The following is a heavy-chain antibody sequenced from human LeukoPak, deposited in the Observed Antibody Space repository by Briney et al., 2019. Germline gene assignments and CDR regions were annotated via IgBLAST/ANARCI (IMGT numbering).Heavy chain of an antibody. CDR1: GFTFSSYW. Sequence: GGSLRLSCAASGFTFSSYWMSWVRQAPGKGLEWVANIKQDGSEKYYVDSVKGRFTISRDNAKNSLYLQMNSPRAEDTAVYYCARADWSAGDYYYYYGMDVWGKGTTVTVSS. V-gene: IGHV3-7*03. J-gene: IGHJ6*04. D-gene: IGHD3-9*01. CDR3: ARADWSAGDYYYYYGMDV. CDR2: IKQDGSEK.